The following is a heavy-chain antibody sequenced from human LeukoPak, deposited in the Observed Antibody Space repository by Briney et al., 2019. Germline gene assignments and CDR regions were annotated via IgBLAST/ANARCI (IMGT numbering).Heavy chain of an antibody. Sequence: GGSLRLSCAASGFTFSSYSMNWVRQAPGERLEWVSSISSSSSYIYCADSVKGRFTISRDNSKNTLYLQMNSLRAEDTAVYYCAKDTVVRSDYWGQGTLVTVSS. CDR1: GFTFSSYS. J-gene: IGHJ4*02. V-gene: IGHV3-21*04. D-gene: IGHD4-23*01. CDR3: AKDTVVRSDY. CDR2: ISSSSSYI.